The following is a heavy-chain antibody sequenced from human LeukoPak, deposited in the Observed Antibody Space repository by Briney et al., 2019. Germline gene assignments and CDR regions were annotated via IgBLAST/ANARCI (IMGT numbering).Heavy chain of an antibody. D-gene: IGHD2-21*02. J-gene: IGHJ4*02. CDR1: GVSCSGYG. V-gene: IGHV3-30*02. CDR3: GRRVLTAYAAFDS. CDR2: TRSTRSND. Sequence: PGGALRLSCAASGVSCSGYGMHCVRQAPGKGLEWVAFTRSTRSNDYSADPVTGRFTICIDNSKNTLHLPMPSLTTEDTAVYYCGRRVLTAYAAFDSWAKETLVTVSS.